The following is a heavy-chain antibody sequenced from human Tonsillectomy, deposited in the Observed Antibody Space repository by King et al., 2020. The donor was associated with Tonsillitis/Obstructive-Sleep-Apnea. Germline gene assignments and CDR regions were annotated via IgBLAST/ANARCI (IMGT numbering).Heavy chain of an antibody. CDR1: GFTFDDYN. CDR3: AKALGHGMDV. J-gene: IGHJ6*02. CDR2: ISWDGGTT. D-gene: IGHD7-27*01. V-gene: IGHV3-43*01. Sequence: VQLVESGGVVVQPGGSLRLSCAASGFTFDDYNMHWVRHAPGKGLEWVSLISWDGGTTYYGDSVKGRFTISRDNSKNSLYLQMNSLRTEDTALYYCAKALGHGMDVWGQGTTVTVSS.